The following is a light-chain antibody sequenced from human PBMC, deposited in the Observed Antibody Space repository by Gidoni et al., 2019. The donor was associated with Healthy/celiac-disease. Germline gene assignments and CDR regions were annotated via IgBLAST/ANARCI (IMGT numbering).Light chain of an antibody. J-gene: IGKJ2*01. Sequence: DIPLTQSPSFLSASVVDRVTITCRASQGISSYLAWYQQKPGKAPKLLIYAASTLQSGVPSRFSGSGYGTEFTIKISSLQPEDFETYYCQQLNSYPRTFGQGTKLEIK. CDR3: QQLNSYPRT. V-gene: IGKV1-9*01. CDR1: QGISSY. CDR2: AAS.